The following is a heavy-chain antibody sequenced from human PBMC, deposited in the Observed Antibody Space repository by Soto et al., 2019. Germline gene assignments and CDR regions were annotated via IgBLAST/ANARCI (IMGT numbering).Heavy chain of an antibody. J-gene: IGHJ6*02. V-gene: IGHV1-18*04. CDR1: GYTFTSYG. Sequence: ASVKVSCKASGYTFTSYGISWVRQAPGQGLEWMGWISAYNGNTNYAQKLQGRVTMTTDTSTSTAYMELRSLRPDDTAVYYCARCVDSSSGYYYYYGIDVWGQGTTVTVSS. CDR3: ARCVDSSSGYYYYYGIDV. CDR2: ISAYNGNT. D-gene: IGHD6-6*01.